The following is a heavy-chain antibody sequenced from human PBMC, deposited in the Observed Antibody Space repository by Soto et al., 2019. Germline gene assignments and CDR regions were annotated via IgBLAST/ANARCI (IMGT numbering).Heavy chain of an antibody. D-gene: IGHD4-4*01. V-gene: IGHV4-59*08. CDR2: IFYSGST. CDR1: GGSIGNYY. CDR3: ARGGYSNDWLDP. J-gene: IGHJ5*02. Sequence: RSETLSLTCTVSGGSIGNYYWSWIWQPPGKGLEWIGYIFYSGSTNYNPSLKSRVTISVDTSKNQFSLKLSSVTAADTAVYYCARGGYSNDWLDPWGQGTLVTVSS.